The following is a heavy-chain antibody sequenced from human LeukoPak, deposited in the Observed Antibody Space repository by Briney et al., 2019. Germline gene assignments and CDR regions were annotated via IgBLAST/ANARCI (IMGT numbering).Heavy chain of an antibody. CDR2: IYYSGST. V-gene: IGHV4-59*01. Sequence: SETLSLTCTVSGGSISSYYWSWIRQPPGKGLEWIGYIYYSGSTVYNPSLKSRVTTSVDTSKNQFSLKLTSVTTADTAVYYCARGRRDGYNYFDFWGQGTRVTVSS. J-gene: IGHJ4*02. D-gene: IGHD5-24*01. CDR3: ARGRRDGYNYFDF. CDR1: GGSISSYY.